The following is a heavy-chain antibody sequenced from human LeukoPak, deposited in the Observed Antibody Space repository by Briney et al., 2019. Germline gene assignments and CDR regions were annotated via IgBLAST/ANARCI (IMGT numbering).Heavy chain of an antibody. CDR3: ARSATRGVPNWSDP. V-gene: IGHV4-30-4*08. CDR2: MYYSGTT. D-gene: IGHD1-14*01. CDR1: GGSISSGDYY. J-gene: IGHJ5*02. Sequence: SETLSLTCTVSGGSISSGDYYWSWIRQPPGKGLEWIGHMYYSGTTYYNPSLKSRVTILIDTSKNQFPLKLSSVTAADTAVYYCARSATRGVPNWSDPWGQGTLVTVSS.